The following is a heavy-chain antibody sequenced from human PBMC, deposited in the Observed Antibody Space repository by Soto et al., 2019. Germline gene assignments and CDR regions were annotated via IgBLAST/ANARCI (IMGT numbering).Heavy chain of an antibody. CDR3: ASGSYGGFHF. V-gene: IGHV3-74*01. CDR1: GFTFNNYW. CDR2: IHSDGSST. J-gene: IGHJ4*02. Sequence: EVQLVESGGGLVQPGGSLRLSCAASGFTFNNYWMHWVRQAPGKGLVWVSRIHSDGSSTTYADSVKGRFTISRDNAKKTLYLQMNSLRVEDTAVYDCASGSYGGFHFWGQGTLITVSS. D-gene: IGHD2-15*01.